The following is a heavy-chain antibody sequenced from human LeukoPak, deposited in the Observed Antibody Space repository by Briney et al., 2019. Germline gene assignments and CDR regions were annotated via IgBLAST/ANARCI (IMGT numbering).Heavy chain of an antibody. Sequence: GGSLRLSCAASGFTVSSNYMSWVRQAPGKGLEWVSVIYSGGSTYYADSVKGRFTISRDNSKNTLYLQMNSLRAEDTAVYYCARDNFFGYYYGMDVWGQGTTVTVSS. CDR2: IYSGGST. J-gene: IGHJ6*02. V-gene: IGHV3-66*01. CDR1: GFTVSSNY. CDR3: ARDNFFGYYYGMDV. D-gene: IGHD3-3*01.